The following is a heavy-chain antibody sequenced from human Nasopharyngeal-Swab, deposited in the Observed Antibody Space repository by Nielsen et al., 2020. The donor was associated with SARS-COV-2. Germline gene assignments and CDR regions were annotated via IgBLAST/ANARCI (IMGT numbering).Heavy chain of an antibody. V-gene: IGHV4-39*01. CDR2: NYYNGNT. Sequence: SETLSLTCTVSGDSITYSPFYWGWVRQAPGKGLEWIGNNYYNGNTYQDPSLKSRLTISVDKSKNQFSLQLSSVTAADTAVYYCVRSSSWYYFDYWAQGTQVTVSS. CDR3: VRSSSWYYFDY. CDR1: GDSITYSPFY. J-gene: IGHJ4*02. D-gene: IGHD6-13*01.